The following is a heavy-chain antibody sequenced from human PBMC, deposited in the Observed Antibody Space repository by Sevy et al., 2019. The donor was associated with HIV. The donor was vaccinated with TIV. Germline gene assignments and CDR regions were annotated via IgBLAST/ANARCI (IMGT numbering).Heavy chain of an antibody. D-gene: IGHD3-16*01. J-gene: IGHJ4*02. V-gene: IGHV1-24*01. CDR3: ATTREYYEDNSGYLDY. CDR2: FDPEDGER. Sequence: ASVKVSCKVSGKNLNDLPMHWVRQAPGKGLEWMGRFDPEDGERIYAQKFQGRVTMTEDTSSDTAYMQLNRLRSEDTAMYYCATTREYYEDNSGYLDYWGQGILVTVSS. CDR1: GKNLNDLP.